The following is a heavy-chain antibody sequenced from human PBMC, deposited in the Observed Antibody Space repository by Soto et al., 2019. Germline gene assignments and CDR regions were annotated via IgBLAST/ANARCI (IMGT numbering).Heavy chain of an antibody. Sequence: QLQLQESGPGLVKPSETLSLTCSVSGDSISSNSYYWAWIRQPPGKGLEGIGNIYYSGSTHYSPSLERHVTTSVDTSKNQFSLKLYPVTAADTAVYSCARQTAPYYSYSAFDIWGQGTVVIVSS. CDR2: IYYSGST. V-gene: IGHV4-39*01. J-gene: IGHJ3*02. CDR1: GDSISSNSYY. CDR3: ARQTAPYYSYSAFDI. D-gene: IGHD3-22*01.